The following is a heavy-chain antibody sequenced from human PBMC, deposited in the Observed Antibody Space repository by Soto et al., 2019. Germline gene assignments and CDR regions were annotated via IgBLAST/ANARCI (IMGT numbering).Heavy chain of an antibody. V-gene: IGHV4-34*01. Sequence: QVQLQQWGAGLLKPSETLSLTCAVYGGAFSGYYWTWIRQPPGTGLEWIGEINHSGSTNYNPSLKSRVTMSVDTSKNPFYLKLTSVTAADTAVYYCARDKVSGLFDSWGQGTLFTVSS. CDR3: ARDKVSGLFDS. J-gene: IGHJ4*02. CDR2: INHSGST. CDR1: GGAFSGYY.